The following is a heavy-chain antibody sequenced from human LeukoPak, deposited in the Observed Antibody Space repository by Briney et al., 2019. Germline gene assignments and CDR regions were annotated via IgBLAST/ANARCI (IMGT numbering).Heavy chain of an antibody. CDR3: ARPYCSGGSCYLDY. CDR2: ISSNGSTI. J-gene: IGHJ4*02. Sequence: PGGSLRLSCAASGFTFSDYYMSWIRQAPGEGLEWVSYISSNGSTIYYADSVKGRFTISRDNAKNSLYLQMNSLRAEDTAVYYCARPYCSGGSCYLDYWGQGTLVTVSS. V-gene: IGHV3-11*04. CDR1: GFTFSDYY. D-gene: IGHD2-15*01.